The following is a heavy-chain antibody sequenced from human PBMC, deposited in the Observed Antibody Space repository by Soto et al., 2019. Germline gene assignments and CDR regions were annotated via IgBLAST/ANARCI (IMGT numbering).Heavy chain of an antibody. D-gene: IGHD2-15*01. CDR2: INAGNGNT. J-gene: IGHJ6*03. CDR1: GYTFTSYA. V-gene: IGHV1-3*01. CDR3: ARGGRYCSGGSCYYYYYMDV. Sequence: ASVKVSCKASGYTFTSYATHWVRQAPGQRLEWMGWINAGNGNTKYSQKFQGRVTITRDTSASTAYMELSSLRSEDTAVYYCARGGRYCSGGSCYYYYYMDVWGKGTTVTVSS.